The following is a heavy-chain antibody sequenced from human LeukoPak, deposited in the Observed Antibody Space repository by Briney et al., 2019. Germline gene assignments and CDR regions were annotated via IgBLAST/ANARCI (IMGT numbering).Heavy chain of an antibody. CDR1: GFTVSSNY. V-gene: IGHV3-53*01. D-gene: IGHD3-22*01. CDR3: ARTYDSSGYYDY. CDR2: IYSGGST. Sequence: GGSLRLSCAASGFTVSSNYMSWVRQAPGKGLEWVSVIYSGGSTYYADSVKGRFTISRDNSKNTLYLQMNSLSAEDTAVYYCARTYDSSGYYDYWGQGALVTVSS. J-gene: IGHJ4*02.